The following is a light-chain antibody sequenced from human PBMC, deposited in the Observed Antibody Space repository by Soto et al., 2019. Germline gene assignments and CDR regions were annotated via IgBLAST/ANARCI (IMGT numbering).Light chain of an antibody. Sequence: EIVLTQSPGTLSLSPGERATLSCRASQSVSSNSLAWYQQKPGQAPRLLIYDTSDRASGIPARFSGSGSGTDFTLTISSLEPEDFAVFYCQQRSVWPWTFGQGTKVDIK. CDR3: QQRSVWPWT. V-gene: IGKV3D-20*02. CDR2: DTS. CDR1: QSVSSNS. J-gene: IGKJ1*01.